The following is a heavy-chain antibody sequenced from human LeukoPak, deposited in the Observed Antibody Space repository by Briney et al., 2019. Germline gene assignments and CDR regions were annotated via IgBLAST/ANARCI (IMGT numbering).Heavy chain of an antibody. Sequence: GASVKVSCKASGYTFTSYGISWVRQAPGQGLEWMGWISAYNGNTNYAQKLQGRVTMTTDTSTSTAYMELRSLRSDDTAVYYCARDPQTYVVAAAGGFDYWGQGTLVTVSS. CDR2: ISAYNGNT. CDR3: ARDPQTYVVAAAGGFDY. V-gene: IGHV1-18*01. J-gene: IGHJ4*02. D-gene: IGHD6-13*01. CDR1: GYTFTSYG.